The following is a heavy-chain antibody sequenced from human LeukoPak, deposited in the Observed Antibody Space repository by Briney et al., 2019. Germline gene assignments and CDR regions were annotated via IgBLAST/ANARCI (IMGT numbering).Heavy chain of an antibody. CDR3: AKDRWYCSGGSCYVFDY. D-gene: IGHD2-15*01. J-gene: IGHJ4*02. CDR2: ISDSGGST. V-gene: IGHV3-23*01. Sequence: GGSLRLSCAGSGFTFSSYAMSWVRQAPGKGLEWVSTISDSGGSTYYADSVKGRFTISRDNYKNTLYLQMNSLRAEDTAVYYCAKDRWYCSGGSCYVFDYWGQGTLVTVSS. CDR1: GFTFSSYA.